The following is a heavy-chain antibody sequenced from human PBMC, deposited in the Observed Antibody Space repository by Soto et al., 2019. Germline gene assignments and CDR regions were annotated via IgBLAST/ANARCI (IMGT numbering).Heavy chain of an antibody. J-gene: IGHJ3*02. V-gene: IGHV3-30*18. Sequence: PGGSLRLSCAASGFTFSSYGMHWVRQAPGKGLEWVAVISYDGSNKYYADSVKGRFTISRDNSKNTLYLQMNSLRAEDTAVYYCAKLGENDAFDIWGQGTMVTVSS. CDR1: GFTFSSYG. D-gene: IGHD2-21*01. CDR3: AKLGENDAFDI. CDR2: ISYDGSNK.